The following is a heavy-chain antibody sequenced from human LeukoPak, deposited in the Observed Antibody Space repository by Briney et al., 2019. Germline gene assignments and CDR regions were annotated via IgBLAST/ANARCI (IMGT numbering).Heavy chain of an antibody. CDR1: GFTFSSYW. D-gene: IGHD3-10*01. J-gene: IGHJ6*03. CDR3: ARDPHYGSGYFYYYYVDV. V-gene: IGHV3-74*01. CDR2: INSDGSDT. Sequence: GGSLRLSCAASGFTFSSYWMHWVRQTPGKGLVWVSHINSDGSDTIYADSVKGRFTISRDNAKNTLYLQMNSLRAEDTAVYYCARDPHYGSGYFYYYYVDVWGKGTTVTVSS.